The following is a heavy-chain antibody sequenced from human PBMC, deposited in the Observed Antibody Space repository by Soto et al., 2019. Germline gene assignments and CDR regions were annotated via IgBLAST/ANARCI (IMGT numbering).Heavy chain of an antibody. CDR2: IYSGGST. CDR1: GFTVSSNY. J-gene: IGHJ6*02. V-gene: IGHV3-53*02. D-gene: IGHD1-1*01. Sequence: EVQLVETGGGLIQPGGSLRLSCAASGFTVSSNYMSWVRQAPGKGLEWVSVIYSGGSTYYADSVKGRFTISRDNSKNTLYLQMNSLRAEDTAVYYCATHGTDYYYYGMDVWGQGTTVTVSS. CDR3: ATHGTDYYYYGMDV.